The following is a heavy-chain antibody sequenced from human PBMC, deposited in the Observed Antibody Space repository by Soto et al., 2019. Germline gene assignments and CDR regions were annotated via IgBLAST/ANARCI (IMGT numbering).Heavy chain of an antibody. Sequence: EVQLVQSGGGSVQPGGSLRLSCVGSGFTFTDFYMNWVRQAPGKGLEWVANIRPDGSETNYVESVKGRFTTSRDNAKKSLFPQMNSLRADDTAVLYCGGWGGHDYNYWGQGILVTVSS. J-gene: IGHJ4*02. D-gene: IGHD4-4*01. V-gene: IGHV3-7*03. CDR2: IRPDGSET. CDR1: GFTFTDFY. CDR3: GGWGGHDYNY.